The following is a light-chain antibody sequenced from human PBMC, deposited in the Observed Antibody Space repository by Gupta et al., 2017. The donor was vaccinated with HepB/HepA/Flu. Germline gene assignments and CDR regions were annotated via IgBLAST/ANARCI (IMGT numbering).Light chain of an antibody. CDR1: SSNIGAGYD. V-gene: IGLV1-40*01. CDR3: QSYDSSLSGVV. CDR2: GNS. J-gene: IGLJ2*01. Sequence: QSVLTHPPSVSGAPGQRVTISCPGSSSNIGAGYDVHWYQQLPGTAPKLLIYGNSNRPSGVTDRFSGSKSGTSASLAITGLQAEDEADYYCQSYDSSLSGVVFGGGTKLTVL.